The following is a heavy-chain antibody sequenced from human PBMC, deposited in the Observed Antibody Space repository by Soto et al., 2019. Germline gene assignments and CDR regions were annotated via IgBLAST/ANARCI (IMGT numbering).Heavy chain of an antibody. CDR3: ARQNKWLSPFDD. Sequence: QVHLQESGPGLVKPSQTLSLSCTVSGASLSSGDYYWNWIRQYPGKVLEWIGYIHNSGITDYNPSLKSRVTMSVDPSKKQFSLRVSSVTAADTAVYYCARQNKWLSPFDDWGQGTLVTVSS. V-gene: IGHV4-31*03. D-gene: IGHD6-19*01. CDR1: GASLSSGDYY. CDR2: IHNSGIT. J-gene: IGHJ4*02.